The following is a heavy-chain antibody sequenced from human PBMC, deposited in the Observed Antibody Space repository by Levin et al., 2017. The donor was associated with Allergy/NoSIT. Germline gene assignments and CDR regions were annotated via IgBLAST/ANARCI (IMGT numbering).Heavy chain of an antibody. CDR2: INSDGSNK. J-gene: IGHJ4*02. V-gene: IGHV3-74*01. CDR1: GFTFSSYW. CDR3: ARALIVGATSGGDY. D-gene: IGHD1-26*01. Sequence: GGSLRLSCAASGFTFSSYWMHWVRQAPGKGLVWVSCINSDGSNKNYADSVKGRFTISRDNAKNTLYLQMNSLRAEDTAVYYCARALIVGATSGGDYWGQGILVTVSS.